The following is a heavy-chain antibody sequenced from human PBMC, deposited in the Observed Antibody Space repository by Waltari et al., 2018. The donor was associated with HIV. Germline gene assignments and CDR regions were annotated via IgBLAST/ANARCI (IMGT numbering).Heavy chain of an antibody. D-gene: IGHD3-3*01. CDR3: ARTVGTSISGVITYNWFDS. CDR1: ADTINNSY. J-gene: IGHJ5*01. CDR2: IYYTGTS. Sequence: QVQLQESGPGLVKPSETLSLTCNVSADTINNSYLSWIRQSPAKGLEWIGYIYYTGTSNYHPSPSLKSRVTMSLDTSKTQFSLKLTSVSAADTAVYYCARTVGTSISGVITYNWFDSWGQGTLVTVSS. V-gene: IGHV4-59*01.